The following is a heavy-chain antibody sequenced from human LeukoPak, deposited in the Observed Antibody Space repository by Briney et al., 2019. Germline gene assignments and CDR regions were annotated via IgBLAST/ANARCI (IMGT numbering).Heavy chain of an antibody. D-gene: IGHD1-26*01. CDR3: ARQIGASIDY. V-gene: IGHV3-30*02. Sequence: GGSLRLSCAASRFTFSNFDMHWVRQAPGKGLEWVTFIRFDGSNEYYADSVRGRFTISRDNSKNTLYLQMSSLRPEDTAVYYCARQIGASIDYWGQGTLVTVSS. J-gene: IGHJ4*02. CDR1: RFTFSNFD. CDR2: IRFDGSNE.